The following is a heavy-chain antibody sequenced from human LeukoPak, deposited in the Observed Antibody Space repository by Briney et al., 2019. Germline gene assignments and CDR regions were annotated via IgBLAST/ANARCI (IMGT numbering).Heavy chain of an antibody. CDR1: GGSISSYY. Sequence: AETLSLTCTVSGGSISSYYWSWIRQPPGKGLEWIGYIYTSGSSNYNPSLKSRVTISVDTSKNQLSLKLSSVTAADTAVYYCAGLTTVSNYFDYWGQGTLVTVSS. V-gene: IGHV4-4*09. J-gene: IGHJ4*02. D-gene: IGHD4-11*01. CDR2: IYTSGSS. CDR3: AGLTTVSNYFDY.